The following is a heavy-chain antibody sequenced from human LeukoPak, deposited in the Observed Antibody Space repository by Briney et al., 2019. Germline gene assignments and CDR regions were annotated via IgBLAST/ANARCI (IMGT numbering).Heavy chain of an antibody. Sequence: SETLSLTCTVSGGSISSYYWSWIRQPPGKGLEWIGYIYYSGSTNYNPSLKSRVTISVDTSKNQFSLKLSSVTAADTAVYYCARVLDLESHSGSYYWFDPWGQGTLVTVSS. V-gene: IGHV4-59*01. CDR3: ARVLDLESHSGSYYWFDP. J-gene: IGHJ5*02. CDR1: GGSISSYY. CDR2: IYYSGST. D-gene: IGHD1-26*01.